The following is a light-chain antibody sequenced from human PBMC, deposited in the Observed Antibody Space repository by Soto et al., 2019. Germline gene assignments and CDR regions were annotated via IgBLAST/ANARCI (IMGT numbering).Light chain of an antibody. CDR3: NSYGGNTNVV. CDR2: EVS. J-gene: IGLJ2*01. V-gene: IGLV2-8*01. Sequence: QSVLTQPPSASGSPGQSVTISCTGTSSDVGGYDFVSWYQQHPGKAPKILIYEVSKRASGVPDRFSGSKSGNTASLTVSGLQPDDVADYYCNSYGGNTNVVFGGGTKLTVL. CDR1: SSDVGGYDF.